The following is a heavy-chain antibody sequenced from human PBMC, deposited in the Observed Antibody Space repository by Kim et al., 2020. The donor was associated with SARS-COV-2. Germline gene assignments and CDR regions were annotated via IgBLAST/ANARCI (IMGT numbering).Heavy chain of an antibody. V-gene: IGHV4-59*13. CDR3: ARSGELEIVGATDFDY. Sequence: SETLSLTCTVSGGSISSYYWSWIRQPPGKGLEWIGYIYYSGSTNYNPSLKSRVTISVDTSKNQFSLKLSSVTAADTAVYYCARSGELEIVGATDFDYWGQGTLVTVSS. CDR1: GGSISSYY. J-gene: IGHJ4*02. D-gene: IGHD1-26*01. CDR2: IYYSGST.